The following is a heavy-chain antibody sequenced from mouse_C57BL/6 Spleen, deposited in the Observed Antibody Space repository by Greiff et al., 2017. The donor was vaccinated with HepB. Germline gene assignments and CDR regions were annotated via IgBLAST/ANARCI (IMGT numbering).Heavy chain of an antibody. J-gene: IGHJ3*01. V-gene: IGHV5-15*01. CDR1: GFTFSDYG. CDR3: ARQVYYDYEGWFAY. Sequence: EVQVVESGGGLVQPGGSLKLSCAASGFTFSDYGMAWVRQAPRKGPEWVAFISNLAYSIYYADTVTGRFTISRDNAKNTRYLQMSRLKSEDTAMYYCARQVYYDYEGWFAYWGQGTLVTVSA. D-gene: IGHD2-4*01. CDR2: ISNLAYSI.